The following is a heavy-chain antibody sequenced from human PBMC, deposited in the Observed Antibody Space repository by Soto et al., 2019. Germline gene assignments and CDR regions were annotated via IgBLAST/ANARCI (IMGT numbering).Heavy chain of an antibody. V-gene: IGHV3-23*01. Sequence: VGSPRLSCAASGFAFGGYAMNWVRQARGKGLEWVSTVSAGGGATYYADSVKGRFTISRDNSKHTLSLQMNSLRAEDTAVYFCTKDRSGGRAVGGFNYWGQGTLVTVSS. D-gene: IGHD6-19*01. CDR2: VSAGGGAT. CDR1: GFAFGGYA. CDR3: TKDRSGGRAVGGFNY. J-gene: IGHJ4*02.